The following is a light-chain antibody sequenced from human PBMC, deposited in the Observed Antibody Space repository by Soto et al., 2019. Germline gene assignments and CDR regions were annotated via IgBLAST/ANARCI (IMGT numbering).Light chain of an antibody. CDR2: GAS. V-gene: IGKV3-15*01. J-gene: IGKJ4*01. Sequence: EIVMTQSPATLSVSPGEGATLSCRASQTVSSNLAWYQQKPGQAPRLLIYGASTRATGIPARFSGSGSGTEFTLTISSLQSEXXAVXYXHXYNNWPLTFGGGTKVEIK. CDR1: QTVSSN. CDR3: HXYNNWPLT.